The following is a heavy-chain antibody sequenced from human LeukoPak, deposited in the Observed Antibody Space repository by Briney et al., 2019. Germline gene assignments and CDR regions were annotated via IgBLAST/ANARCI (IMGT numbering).Heavy chain of an antibody. CDR1: GFTFSSYA. CDR2: IGDSGTT. V-gene: IGHV3-23*01. CDR3: AKGRGYCSGGSCYSGFDS. Sequence: GGSLRLSCAASGFTFSSYAMSWVRQAPGKGLEWVSTIGDSGTTYYADSVKGRFTISRDNSKNTLYLQMNSLRAEDTAVYYCAKGRGYCSGGSCYSGFDSWGQGTLVTVSS. J-gene: IGHJ5*01. D-gene: IGHD2-15*01.